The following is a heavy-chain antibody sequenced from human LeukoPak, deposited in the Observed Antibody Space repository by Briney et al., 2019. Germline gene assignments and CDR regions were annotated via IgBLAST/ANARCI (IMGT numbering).Heavy chain of an antibody. D-gene: IGHD6-13*01. CDR3: AKDQGIAAAGSFDY. Sequence: SGGSLRLSCAASGFTFDDYAMHWVRQAPGKGLEWVSGISWNSGSIGYADSVKGRFTISRDNAKNSLYLQMNSLRAEDMALYYCAKDQGIAAAGSFDYWGQGTLVTVSS. CDR2: ISWNSGSI. V-gene: IGHV3-9*03. J-gene: IGHJ4*02. CDR1: GFTFDDYA.